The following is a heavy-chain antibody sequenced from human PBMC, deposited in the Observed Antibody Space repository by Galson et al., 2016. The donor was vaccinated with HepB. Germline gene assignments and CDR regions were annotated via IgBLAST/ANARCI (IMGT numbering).Heavy chain of an antibody. CDR3: ARGGDLRYFDWSSYWYFDL. V-gene: IGHV3-30*04. CDR2: ISYDGSKQ. D-gene: IGHD3-9*01. J-gene: IGHJ2*01. CDR1: GFTPGFTFSHEA. Sequence: SLRLSCAASGFTPGFTFSHEAMHWVRQAPGKGLEWLAVISYDGSKQYYADSVKGRFTISRDNAQSSLFLQMNSLRAEDTAVYYCARGGDLRYFDWSSYWYFDLWGRGTLVTVSS.